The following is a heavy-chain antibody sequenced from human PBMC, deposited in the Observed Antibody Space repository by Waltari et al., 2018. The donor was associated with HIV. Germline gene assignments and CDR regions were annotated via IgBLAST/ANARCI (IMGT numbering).Heavy chain of an antibody. D-gene: IGHD3-16*01. Sequence: LRLQESGPGLVKPSAPRSPNCNVYGVPLRRSRPFWGWVRQAPGRNMEWITTMYYSGTTYYNPSFKNRVSISIDVSKNLVSLSLRSVTAADTGLYFCARHPTMGAHFFDSWGQGTLVTVSS. CDR2: MYYSGTT. J-gene: IGHJ4*02. CDR3: ARHPTMGAHFFDS. V-gene: IGHV4-39*02. CDR1: GVPLRRSRPF.